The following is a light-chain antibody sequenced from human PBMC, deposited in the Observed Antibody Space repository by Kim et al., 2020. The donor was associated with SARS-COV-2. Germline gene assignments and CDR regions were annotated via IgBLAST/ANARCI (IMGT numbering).Light chain of an antibody. CDR2: RDN. J-gene: IGLJ1*01. CDR1: KLGDKY. CDR3: QAWDSSIYV. V-gene: IGLV3-1*01. Sequence: SYELTQPPSVSVSPGQTASITCSRDKLGDKYASWYQQKPGQSPVVVIFRDNRRPSGIPERFSGSNSGNTATLTISGTQAMDEADYYCQAWDSSIYVFGTGTKVTVL.